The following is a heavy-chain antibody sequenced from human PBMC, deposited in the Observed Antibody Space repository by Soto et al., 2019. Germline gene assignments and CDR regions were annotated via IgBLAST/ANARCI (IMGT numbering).Heavy chain of an antibody. D-gene: IGHD3-16*01. Sequence: QVQLVQSGAEVKKPGASVKVSCKSSGYTFTNFGISWVRQAHGQGLEWMGWISAYNGNTNYAQKFQGSVTMTTDTSTSTAYMEVRSLRFDATAVYYCARGGTPIDCWGQGTLVNVSS. J-gene: IGHJ4*02. V-gene: IGHV1-18*01. CDR3: ARGGTPIDC. CDR1: GYTFTNFG. CDR2: ISAYNGNT.